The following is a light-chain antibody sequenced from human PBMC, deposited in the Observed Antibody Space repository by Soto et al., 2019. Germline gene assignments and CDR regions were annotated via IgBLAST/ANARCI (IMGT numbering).Light chain of an antibody. CDR1: SSNIGSYT. V-gene: IGLV1-44*01. J-gene: IGLJ2*01. CDR2: TNN. Sequence: VLTQPPAASGTPGQRVTISCSGSSSNIGSYTVNWYQQLPGAAPKVLIYTNNQRPSGVPDRFSGSKSGTSASLAISGLQSEDEADYYCAAWDDSLHGVVFGGGTKVTVL. CDR3: AAWDDSLHGVV.